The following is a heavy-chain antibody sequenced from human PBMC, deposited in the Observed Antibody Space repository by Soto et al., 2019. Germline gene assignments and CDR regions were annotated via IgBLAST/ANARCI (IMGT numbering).Heavy chain of an antibody. CDR1: GFTFSSYA. V-gene: IGHV3-23*01. CDR3: ATGSAYSSSSNYFQH. Sequence: EVQLLESGGGLVQPGGSLRLSCAASGFTFSSYAMSWVRQAPGKGLEWVSAISGSGGSTYYADSVKGRFTIPRDNSKNTLYLQMNSLRAEDTAVYYCATGSAYSSSSNYFQHWGQGTLVTVSS. J-gene: IGHJ1*01. CDR2: ISGSGGST. D-gene: IGHD6-6*01.